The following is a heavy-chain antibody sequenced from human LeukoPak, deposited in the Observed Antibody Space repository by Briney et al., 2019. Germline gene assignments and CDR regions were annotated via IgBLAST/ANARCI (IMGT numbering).Heavy chain of an antibody. CDR1: GYTFTRYG. V-gene: IGHV1-18*01. J-gene: IGHJ4*02. CDR2: ISAYNGNT. CDR3: ARDNSAISDCSSASCFHFNY. D-gene: IGHD2-2*01. Sequence: ASVTVSCKASGYTFTRYGITWVRQAPGQGLEWMGWISAYNGNTNYAHKVQGRVTMTTDTSTSTAYMELRSLSSDDTAVYYCARDNSAISDCSSASCFHFNYWGQGTLVTVSS.